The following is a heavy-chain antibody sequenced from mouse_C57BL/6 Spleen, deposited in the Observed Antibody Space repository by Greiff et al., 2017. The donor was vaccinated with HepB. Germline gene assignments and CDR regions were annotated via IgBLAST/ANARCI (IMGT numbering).Heavy chain of an antibody. J-gene: IGHJ2*01. Sequence: VQLQQPGAELVRPGTSVKLSCKASGYTFTSYWMHWVKQRPGQGLEWIGVIDPSDSYTNYNQKFKGKATLTVDTSSSTAYMQLSSLTSEDSAVYYCARGLYGSSYRFDYWGQGTTLTVSS. D-gene: IGHD1-1*01. V-gene: IGHV1-59*01. CDR2: IDPSDSYT. CDR1: GYTFTSYW. CDR3: ARGLYGSSYRFDY.